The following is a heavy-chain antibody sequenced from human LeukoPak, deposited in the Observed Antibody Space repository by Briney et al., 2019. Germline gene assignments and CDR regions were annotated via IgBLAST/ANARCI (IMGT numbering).Heavy chain of an antibody. CDR3: ARGGGYCGGDCYGGAFDI. V-gene: IGHV1-3*01. CDR2: INAGNGNT. CDR1: GYTFTSYA. D-gene: IGHD2-21*02. J-gene: IGHJ3*02. Sequence: ASVTVSFKASGYTFTSYAMHWVRQAPGQRLEWMGWINAGNGNTKYSQKFQGRVTITRDTSASTAYMELSSLRSEDTAVYYCARGGGYCGGDCYGGAFDIWGQGTMVTVSS.